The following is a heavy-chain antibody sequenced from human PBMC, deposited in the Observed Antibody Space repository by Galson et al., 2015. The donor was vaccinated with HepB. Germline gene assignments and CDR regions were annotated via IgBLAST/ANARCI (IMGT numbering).Heavy chain of an antibody. V-gene: IGHV1-3*01. CDR3: ARAPSGIVGATRACDY. D-gene: IGHD1-26*01. J-gene: IGHJ4*02. CDR1: GYTFTSYA. CDR2: INAGNGNT. Sequence: SVKVSCKASGYTFTSYAMHWVRQAPGQRLEWMGWINAGNGNTKYSQKFQGRVTITRDTSASTAYMELSSLRSEDTAVYYCARAPSGIVGATRACDYWGQGTLVTVSS.